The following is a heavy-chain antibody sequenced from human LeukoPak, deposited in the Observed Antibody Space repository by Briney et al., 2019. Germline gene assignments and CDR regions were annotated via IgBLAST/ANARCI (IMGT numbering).Heavy chain of an antibody. D-gene: IGHD3-10*01. CDR2: IYYSGST. J-gene: IGHJ4*02. Sequence: SETLSLTCTVSGGSISSYFWTWIRQPPGKGLEWIGYIYYSGSTNYSPSLKSRVTISVDTSKNQFSLNLTSVTAADTAVYYCARSYDSGSFWPDYWGQGTLVTVSS. CDR3: ARSYDSGSFWPDY. CDR1: GGSISSYF. V-gene: IGHV4-59*01.